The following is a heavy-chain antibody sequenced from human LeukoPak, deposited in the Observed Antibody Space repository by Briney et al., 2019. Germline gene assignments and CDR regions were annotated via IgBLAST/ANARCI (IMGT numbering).Heavy chain of an antibody. CDR1: GFIVSSNY. CDR2: LYSDGTT. CDR3: ARDTGDSLIDY. V-gene: IGHV3-53*01. D-gene: IGHD5-12*01. Sequence: GGSLRLSCAASGFIVSSNYMSWVRQAPGKGLEWVSVLYSDGTTYYADSVKGRFSISRDNSKNTLYLQMNNLRAEDTAVYYCARDTGDSLIDYWGQGTLVTVSS. J-gene: IGHJ4*02.